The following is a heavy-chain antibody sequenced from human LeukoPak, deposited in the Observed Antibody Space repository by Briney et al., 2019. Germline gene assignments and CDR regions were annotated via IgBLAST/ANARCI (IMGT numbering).Heavy chain of an antibody. Sequence: PSETLSLTCTVSGGSISSSSYYWSWIRQPPGKGLEWIGEINHSGSTNYNPSLKSRVTISVDKSKNQFSLKLSSVTAADTAVYYCARGLRTRGYSYHYAFDIWGQGTMVTVSS. CDR1: GGSISSSSYY. CDR2: INHSGST. CDR3: ARGLRTRGYSYHYAFDI. J-gene: IGHJ3*02. V-gene: IGHV4-39*07. D-gene: IGHD5-18*01.